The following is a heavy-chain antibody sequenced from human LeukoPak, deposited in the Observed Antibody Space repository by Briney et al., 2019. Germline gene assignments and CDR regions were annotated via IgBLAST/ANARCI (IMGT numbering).Heavy chain of an antibody. CDR1: GFMFSDYH. Sequence: GGSLRLSCAASGFMFSDYHMNWIRQAPGEGLEWISYTSPGGQTTYFADSVKGRVTLSRDNAKRSLSLQMNSLTADDTAVYFCAVGRDIRVAGPGGYFDYWGQGTLVAVSS. D-gene: IGHD6-19*01. CDR2: TSPGGQTT. CDR3: AVGRDIRVAGPGGYFDY. J-gene: IGHJ4*02. V-gene: IGHV3-11*01.